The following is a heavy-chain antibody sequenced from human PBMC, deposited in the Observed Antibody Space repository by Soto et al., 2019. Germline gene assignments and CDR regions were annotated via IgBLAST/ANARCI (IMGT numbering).Heavy chain of an antibody. CDR2: ISYDGYNK. Sequence: QVQLVESGGGVVQPGRSLRLSCAASGFTFSSYAIHRVRQAPGKGLEWVAVISYDGYNKYYADSVKGRFTISRDNSKRTLSLQMNSLSTEDTALYYCARETDGMDVWGQGTTVTVSS. CDR1: GFTFSSYA. J-gene: IGHJ6*02. CDR3: ARETDGMDV. V-gene: IGHV3-30-3*01.